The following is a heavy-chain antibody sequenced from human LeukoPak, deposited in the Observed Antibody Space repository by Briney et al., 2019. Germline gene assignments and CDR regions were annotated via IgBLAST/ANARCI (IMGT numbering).Heavy chain of an antibody. J-gene: IGHJ4*02. CDR3: ALNQAEGY. CDR2: IVVGSGNT. V-gene: IGHV1-58*02. Sequence: GASVKVSCKASGFTFSSSTMQWVRQARGQRLEWIGWIVVGSGNTNYAQKFQERVTISRDMSTSTAYMELSSLTSEDTAVFYCALNQAEGYWGQGTLVTVSS. CDR1: GFTFSSST.